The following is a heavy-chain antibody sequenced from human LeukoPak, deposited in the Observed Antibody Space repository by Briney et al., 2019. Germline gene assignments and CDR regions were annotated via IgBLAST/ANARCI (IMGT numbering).Heavy chain of an antibody. CDR1: GGSISSGGYY. CDR3: ARVSPSMTTVVN. D-gene: IGHD4-23*01. J-gene: IGHJ4*02. Sequence: PSETLSLTCTVSGGSISSGGYYWSWIRQHPGKGLEWIGYIYYSGSTYYNPSLKSRVTISVGTSKNQFSLKLSSVTAADTAVYYCARVSPSMTTVVNWGQGTLVTVSS. V-gene: IGHV4-31*03. CDR2: IYYSGST.